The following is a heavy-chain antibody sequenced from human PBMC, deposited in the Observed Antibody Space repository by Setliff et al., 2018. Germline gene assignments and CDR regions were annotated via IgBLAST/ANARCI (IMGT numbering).Heavy chain of an antibody. CDR3: AKDQCYGGSRSAPMYSLHY. J-gene: IGHJ4*02. Sequence: GGSLRLSCAASGFSFNKYAMHWVRQAPGKGLEWVAEIWYDGSYKYYADSVKGRFTISSDKSKNTLFLQMNSLRVEDTAVYYCAKDQCYGGSRSAPMYSLHYLGQGSPLTASS. V-gene: IGHV3-33*03. D-gene: IGHD2-15*01. CDR1: GFSFNKYA. CDR2: IWYDGSYK.